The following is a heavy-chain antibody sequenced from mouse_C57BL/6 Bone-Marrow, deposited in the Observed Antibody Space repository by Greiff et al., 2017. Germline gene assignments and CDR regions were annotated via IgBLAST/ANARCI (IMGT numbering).Heavy chain of an antibody. V-gene: IGHV10-3*01. CDR2: IRSKSSNYAT. J-gene: IGHJ3*01. Sequence: DVHLVESGGGLVQPKGSLKLSCAASGFTFNTYAMHWVRQAPGKGLEWVARIRSKSSNYATYYADSVKDRFTISRDDSQSMLYLQMNNLKPENTAMYDCVRDKGTSFAYWGQGTLVTVSA. CDR3: VRDKGTSFAY. CDR1: GFTFNTYA.